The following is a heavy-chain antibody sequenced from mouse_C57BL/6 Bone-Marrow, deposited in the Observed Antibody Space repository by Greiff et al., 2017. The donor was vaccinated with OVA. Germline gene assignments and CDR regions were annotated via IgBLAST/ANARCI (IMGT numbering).Heavy chain of an antibody. Sequence: EVQGVESGGDLVKPGGSLKLSCAASGFTFSSYGMSWVRQTPDKRLEWVATISSGGSYTYYPDSVKGRFTISRDNAKNTLYLQMSSLKSEDTAMYYCARRDPWYFDVWGTGTTVTVSS. CDR2: ISSGGSYT. CDR1: GFTFSSYG. CDR3: ARRDPWYFDV. V-gene: IGHV5-6*01. J-gene: IGHJ1*03.